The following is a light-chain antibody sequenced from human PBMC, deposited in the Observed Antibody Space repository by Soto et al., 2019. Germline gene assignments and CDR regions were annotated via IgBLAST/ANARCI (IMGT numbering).Light chain of an antibody. CDR2: GAS. CDR1: QSFSSN. Sequence: EILMTQSPATLSVSPGERATLSCRASQSFSSNLAWYQQKPGQAPRLLIYGASTRATGIPARFSGSGSGTEFTLTISSLQSEDFAAYYCQQYYNWPQTFGQGTKVEIK. J-gene: IGKJ1*01. V-gene: IGKV3-15*01. CDR3: QQYYNWPQT.